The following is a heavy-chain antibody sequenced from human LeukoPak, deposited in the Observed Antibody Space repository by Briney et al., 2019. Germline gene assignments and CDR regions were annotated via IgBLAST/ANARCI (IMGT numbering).Heavy chain of an antibody. D-gene: IGHD3-22*01. V-gene: IGHV3-23*01. CDR1: GFTFSSYA. CDR2: ISGSGGST. J-gene: IGHJ6*02. Sequence: LGGSLRLSCAASGFTFSSYAMSWVRQAPGKGLEWVSAISGSGGSTYYADSVKGRFTISRDNSKNTLYLQMNSLKTEDTAVYYCTRHDYYDSSGYSPYYYYGMDVWGQGTTVTVSS. CDR3: TRHDYYDSSGYSPYYYYGMDV.